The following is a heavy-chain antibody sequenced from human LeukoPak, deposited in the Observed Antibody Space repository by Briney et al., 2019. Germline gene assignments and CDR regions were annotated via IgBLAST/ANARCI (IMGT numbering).Heavy chain of an antibody. CDR3: ARNQLPYYYMDV. V-gene: IGHV1-18*01. D-gene: IGHD2-2*01. CDR2: ISAYNGHT. Sequence: ASVKVSCTASGYTFTSYGISWVRQAPGQGLEWMGWISAYNGHTNYAQKLQGRVTMTTDTSTSTAYMELRSLRSDDTAVYYCARNQLPYYYMDVWGKGTTVTVSS. J-gene: IGHJ6*03. CDR1: GYTFTSYG.